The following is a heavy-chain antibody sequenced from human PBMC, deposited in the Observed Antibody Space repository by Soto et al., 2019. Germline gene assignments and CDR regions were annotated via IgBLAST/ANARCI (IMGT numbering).Heavy chain of an antibody. Sequence: GGSLRLSCAASGFTFSTYWMHWLRRAPGKGLVWVSHISSDGTNTNYADSVKGRFAISRDNAKNTLYLQMNSLRAEDTAVYYCARSSGWIDSWGQGTLVTVSS. J-gene: IGHJ4*02. D-gene: IGHD6-25*01. CDR1: GFTFSTYW. CDR3: ARSSGWIDS. V-gene: IGHV3-74*01. CDR2: ISSDGTNT.